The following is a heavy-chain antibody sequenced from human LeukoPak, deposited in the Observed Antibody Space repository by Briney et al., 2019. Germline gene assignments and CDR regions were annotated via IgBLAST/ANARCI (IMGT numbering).Heavy chain of an antibody. CDR2: ISSSGGTT. J-gene: IGHJ4*02. CDR1: GFTFSSYE. Sequence: PGGSLRLSCAASGFTFSSYEMNWVRQAPGKGLEFVSYISSSGGTTHYADSVKGRFTISRDNAKNSLYLQMNSLRAEDTAVYYCARRGTSFDYWGQGTLVTVSS. CDR3: ARRGTSFDY. V-gene: IGHV3-48*03. D-gene: IGHD3-3*01.